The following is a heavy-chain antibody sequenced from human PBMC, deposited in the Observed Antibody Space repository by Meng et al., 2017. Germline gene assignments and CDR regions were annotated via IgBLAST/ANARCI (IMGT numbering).Heavy chain of an antibody. D-gene: IGHD2-15*01. J-gene: IGHJ4*02. CDR2: IYYSGST. CDR1: GGSISRSNYY. V-gene: IGHV4-39*07. Sequence: ESLKISCSVSGGSISRSNYYWGWIRQPPGKGLQWIGSIYYSGSTYSNPSLKSRVTISVDTSKNQFSLNLHSVTAADTAVYYCVRVMNSGGSCYPDVWGQGALVTVSS. CDR3: VRVMNSGGSCYPDV.